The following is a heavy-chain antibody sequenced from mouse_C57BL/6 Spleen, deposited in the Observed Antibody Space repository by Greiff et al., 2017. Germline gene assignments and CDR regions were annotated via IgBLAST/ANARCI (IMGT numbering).Heavy chain of an antibody. D-gene: IGHD2-1*01. CDR1: GYTFTSYW. CDR2: IHPNSGST. J-gene: IGHJ2*01. CDR3: AREGYYRGFDY. V-gene: IGHV1-64*01. Sequence: QVQLQQPGAELVKPGASVKLSCKASGYTFTSYWMHWVKQRPGQGLEWIGMIHPNSGSTNYNEKFKSKATLTVDKSSITAYMQLSSLTSEDSAVYYCAREGYYRGFDYWGQGTTLTVSS.